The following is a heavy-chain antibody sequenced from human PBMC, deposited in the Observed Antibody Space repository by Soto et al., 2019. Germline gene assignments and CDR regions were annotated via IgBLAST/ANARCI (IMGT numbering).Heavy chain of an antibody. V-gene: IGHV5-51*01. CDR2: IYPDDSDT. CDR1: GYSFTSYW. Sequence: EVQLVQSGAEVKKPGESLKISCKGSGYSFTSYWIGWVRQMPGKGLEWMGIIYPDDSDTRYSPSFQGQVTISVDKSISTAYLQWSSLKASDTAMYYCARKSSGYYYTSWYFDLWGRGTLVTVSS. CDR3: ARKSSGYYYTSWYFDL. D-gene: IGHD3-22*01. J-gene: IGHJ2*01.